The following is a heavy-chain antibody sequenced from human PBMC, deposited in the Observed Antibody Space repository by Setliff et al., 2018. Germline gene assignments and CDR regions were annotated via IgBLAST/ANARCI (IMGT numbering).Heavy chain of an antibody. CDR1: GVTFTKAW. J-gene: IGHJ4*02. V-gene: IGHV4-34*01. CDR3: ARGRNVAARLLDS. D-gene: IGHD6-6*01. CDR2: INHSGSS. Sequence: PSETLRLSCAASGVTFTKAWVSLVRQPPGKGLEWIGEINHSGSSNYNPSLKSRVTISVDTSKNQFSLKLSSVTAADTAVYYCARGRNVAARLLDSWGQGARVTVSS.